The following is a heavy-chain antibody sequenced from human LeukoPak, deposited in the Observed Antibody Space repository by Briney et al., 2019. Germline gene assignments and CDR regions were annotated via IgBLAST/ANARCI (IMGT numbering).Heavy chain of an antibody. CDR3: ARVAMYYYDSSGYYSLDY. CDR2: IKQDGSEK. CDR1: GFTFSSYW. D-gene: IGHD3-22*01. Sequence: GGSLRLSCAASGFTFSSYWMSWVRQAPGKGLEWVANIKQDGSEKYYVDSVKGRFTISRDNAKNSLYLQMNSLRAEDTAVYYCARVAMYYYDSSGYYSLDYWGQGTLVTVSS. V-gene: IGHV3-7*01. J-gene: IGHJ4*02.